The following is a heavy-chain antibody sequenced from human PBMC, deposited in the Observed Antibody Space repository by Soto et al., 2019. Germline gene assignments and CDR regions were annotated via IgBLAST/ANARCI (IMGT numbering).Heavy chain of an antibody. CDR3: AKDRVPGAYGHYYGMDV. J-gene: IGHJ6*02. Sequence: QVQLVESGGGVVQPGRSLRLSCAVSGFTFNNSGMHWIRQAPGKGLGWVAVISFDGSETYYADSMKGRFTTSRDNSKNMLQLQMNSLRAEDTAIYYCAKDRVPGAYGHYYGMDVWGQGTTVTVSS. CDR2: ISFDGSET. V-gene: IGHV3-30*18. D-gene: IGHD6-19*01. CDR1: GFTFNNSG.